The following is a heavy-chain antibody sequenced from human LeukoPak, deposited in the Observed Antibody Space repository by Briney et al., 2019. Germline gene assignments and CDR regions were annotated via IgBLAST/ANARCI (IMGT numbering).Heavy chain of an antibody. CDR3: AASSPYNWKAHDF. V-gene: IGHV1-24*01. D-gene: IGHD1-1*01. CDR1: GNSLTKLS. J-gene: IGHJ4*02. Sequence: ASVKVSCKVSGNSLTKLSMHWVRQPPGKGPEWMGGFEPEDGKIICAQKFEGRLTMTGDTSTETAYMELSSLRSEDTAVYYCAASSPYNWKAHDFWGQGSLVIVSS. CDR2: FEPEDGKI.